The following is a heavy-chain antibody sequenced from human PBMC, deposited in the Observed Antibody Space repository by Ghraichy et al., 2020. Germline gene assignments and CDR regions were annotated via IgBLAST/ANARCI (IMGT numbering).Heavy chain of an antibody. CDR2: IKQDGSEK. J-gene: IGHJ4*02. CDR3: ARDRGYCSGGSCSYYFDY. Sequence: GGSLRLSCAASGFTFSSYWMSWVRQAPGKGLEWVANIKQDGSEKYYVDSVKGRFTISRDNAKNSLYLQMNSLRAEDTAVYYCARDRGYCSGGSCSYYFDYWGQGTLVTVSS. V-gene: IGHV3-7*03. D-gene: IGHD2-15*01. CDR1: GFTFSSYW.